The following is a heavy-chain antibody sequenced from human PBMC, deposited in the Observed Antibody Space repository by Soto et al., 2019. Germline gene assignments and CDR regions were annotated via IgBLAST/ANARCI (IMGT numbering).Heavy chain of an antibody. V-gene: IGHV4-59*01. Sequence: PSLPFTVSCGSLSSYYLSWVRQPPGKGKEWIGYIYYSGSTNYNPSLKSRVTISVDTSKNQFSLKLSSVTAADTAVYFCAREEAYYDILTGYYRAEYFRHWGQGTLVTVS. CDR1: CGSLSSYY. CDR3: AREEAYYDILTGYYRAEYFRH. D-gene: IGHD3-9*01. CDR2: IYYSGST. J-gene: IGHJ1*01.